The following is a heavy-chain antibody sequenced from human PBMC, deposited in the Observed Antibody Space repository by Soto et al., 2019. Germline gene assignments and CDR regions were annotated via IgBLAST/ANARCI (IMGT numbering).Heavy chain of an antibody. CDR3: ARERWLQFPGWFDP. CDR2: IYYSGST. V-gene: IGHV4-61*01. CDR1: GGSVSSGSYY. J-gene: IGHJ5*02. D-gene: IGHD5-12*01. Sequence: QVQLQESGPGLVKPSETLSLTCTVSGGSVSSGSYYWSWIRQPPGKGLEWIGYIYYSGSTNYNPAPTSRVTFTLDTSKNQFSLKLSSVTAADTAVYHCARERWLQFPGWFDPWGQGTLVTVSS.